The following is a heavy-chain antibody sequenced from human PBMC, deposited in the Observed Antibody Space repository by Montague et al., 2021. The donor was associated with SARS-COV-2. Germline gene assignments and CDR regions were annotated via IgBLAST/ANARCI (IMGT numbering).Heavy chain of an antibody. CDR3: ARGQDVYANNGGLDY. J-gene: IGHJ4*02. D-gene: IGHD2-8*01. CDR2: INNCGST. CDR1: GGSFNLYY. V-gene: IGHV4-34*01. Sequence: SETLSLTCGVAGGSFNLYYCSWICQPPGKGLEWIGEINNCGSTNNNPSLTTRVTIAIDTSTNQFSLKLSSVTAADTAAYSCARGQDVYANNGGLDYWGQGTLVTVSS.